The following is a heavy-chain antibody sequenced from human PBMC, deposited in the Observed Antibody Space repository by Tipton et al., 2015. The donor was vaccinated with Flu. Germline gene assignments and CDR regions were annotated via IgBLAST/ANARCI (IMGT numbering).Heavy chain of an antibody. J-gene: IGHJ4*02. CDR2: IYHTGNT. V-gene: IGHV4-38-2*01. CDR1: GYSISSDYY. CDR3: ARVVNDYGVGEYFDY. Sequence: TLSLTCAVSGYSISSDYYWGWVRQPPGTGLVWIGTIYHTGNTFYNPSLKSRVTISVDTSRNQFSLKVNSVTAADTAIYYCARVVNDYGVGEYFDYWGQGTLATVSS. D-gene: IGHD4-17*01.